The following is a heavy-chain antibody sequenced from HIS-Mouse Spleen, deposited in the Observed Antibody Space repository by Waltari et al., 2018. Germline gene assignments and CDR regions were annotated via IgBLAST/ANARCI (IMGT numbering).Heavy chain of an antibody. CDR1: GGSISSSSYY. CDR2: IYYSGGT. J-gene: IGHJ2*01. Sequence: QLQLQESGPGLVKPSETLSLTCTVSGGSISSSSYYWGWIRQPPGMGLDWIGSIYYSGGTYYNPALKSRVTISVDTSKNQCSLKLSAVTAADTAVYYCAREIPYSSSWYDWYFDLWGRGTLVTVSS. V-gene: IGHV4-39*07. D-gene: IGHD6-13*01. CDR3: AREIPYSSSWYDWYFDL.